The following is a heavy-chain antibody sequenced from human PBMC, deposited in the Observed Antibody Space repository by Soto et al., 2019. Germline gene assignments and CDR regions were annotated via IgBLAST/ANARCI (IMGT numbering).Heavy chain of an antibody. CDR1: GGTFSSYA. CDR3: ARGRDRWFYYDSSGYFNYFDY. V-gene: IGHV1-69*01. Sequence: VQLVQSGAEVKKPGSSVKVSCKASGGTFSSYAISWVRQAPGQGLEWMGGIIPIFGTANYAQKFQGRVTITADESTSTAYMELSSLRSEDTAVYYCARGRDRWFYYDSSGYFNYFDYWGQGTLVTVSS. J-gene: IGHJ4*02. D-gene: IGHD3-22*01. CDR2: IIPIFGTA.